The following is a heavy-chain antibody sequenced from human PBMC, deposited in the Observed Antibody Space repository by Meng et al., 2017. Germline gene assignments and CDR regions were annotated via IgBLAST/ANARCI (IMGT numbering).Heavy chain of an antibody. D-gene: IGHD3-22*01. CDR3: AREIQKRRYYYDSSGYYYFDY. CDR2: INHSGGT. CDR1: GGSFSGYY. Sequence: SQTLSLTCSVYGGSFSGYYWSWIRQPPGKGLEWIVEINHSGGTNYNPSLKNGVTISVDTSKNQFSLKLSSVTAADTTVYYYAREIQKRRYYYDSSGYYYFDYWGQGTLVTVSS. J-gene: IGHJ4*02. V-gene: IGHV4-34*01.